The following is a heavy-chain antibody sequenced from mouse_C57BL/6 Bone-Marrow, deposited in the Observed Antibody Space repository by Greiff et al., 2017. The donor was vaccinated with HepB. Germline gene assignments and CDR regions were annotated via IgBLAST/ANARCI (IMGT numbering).Heavy chain of an antibody. J-gene: IGHJ1*03. Sequence: VQLKQSVAELVRPGASVKLSCTASGFNIKNTYMHWVKQRPEQGLEWIGRIDPANGNTKYAPKFQGKATITADTSSNTAYLQLSSLTSEDTAIYYCARSAYYSNSLYWYFDVWGTGTTVTVSS. D-gene: IGHD2-5*01. CDR1: GFNIKNTY. V-gene: IGHV14-3*01. CDR3: ARSAYYSNSLYWYFDV. CDR2: IDPANGNT.